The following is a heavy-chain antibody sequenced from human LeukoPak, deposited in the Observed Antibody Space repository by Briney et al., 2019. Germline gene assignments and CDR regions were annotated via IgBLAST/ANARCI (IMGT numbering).Heavy chain of an antibody. CDR2: IIPIFGTA. V-gene: IGHV1-69*13. J-gene: IGHJ4*02. CDR1: GGTFSRYG. D-gene: IGHD5-18*01. Sequence: EASVKVSCKASGGTFSRYGISWVRQAPGQGLEWMGGIIPIFGTANYAQKFQGRVTITADESTSTAYMELSSLRSEDTAVYYCARGVKPQLWLPFDYWGQGTLVTVSS. CDR3: ARGVKPQLWLPFDY.